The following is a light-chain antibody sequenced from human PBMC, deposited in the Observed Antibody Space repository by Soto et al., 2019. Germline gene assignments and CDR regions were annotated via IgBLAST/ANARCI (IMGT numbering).Light chain of an antibody. CDR1: QSVSSRN. V-gene: IGKV3-20*01. CDR3: QQYSDLPYT. CDR2: GAS. J-gene: IGKJ2*01. Sequence: EIVLTQSPGTLSLSPRERATLSCRASQSVSSRNLAWYQQKPGQAPRLLIYGASSRATGIPDRFSGSGSVTDFTLTINRPEPEDFAVYYCQQYSDLPYTFGQGTKLEVK.